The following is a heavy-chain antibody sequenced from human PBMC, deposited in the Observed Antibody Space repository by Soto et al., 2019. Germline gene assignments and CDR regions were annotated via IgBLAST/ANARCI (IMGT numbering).Heavy chain of an antibody. CDR3: ARDNDGATGFFQH. D-gene: IGHD1-26*01. CDR2: ISYDGSNK. V-gene: IGHV3-30-3*01. CDR1: GFTFSSYA. Sequence: QVQLVESGGGVVQPGRSLRLSCAASGFTFSSYAMHWVRQAPGTGLEWVAVISYDGSNKYYADSVKGRFTISRDNSKNTLYLQMNSLRAEDTAVYYCARDNDGATGFFQHWGQGTLVTVSS. J-gene: IGHJ1*01.